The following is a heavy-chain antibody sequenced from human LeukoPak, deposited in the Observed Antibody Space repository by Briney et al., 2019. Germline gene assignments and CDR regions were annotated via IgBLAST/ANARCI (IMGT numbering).Heavy chain of an antibody. V-gene: IGHV4-34*01. J-gene: IGHJ4*02. Sequence: PSETLSLTCAVYGGSFSGYYWSWIRQPPGKGLEWIGEINHSGSTNYNPSLKSRVTISVDTSKNQFSLKLSSVTAADTAVYYCASYGVVSGSYPPFDYWGQGTLVTVS. D-gene: IGHD1-26*01. CDR1: GGSFSGYY. CDR2: INHSGST. CDR3: ASYGVVSGSYPPFDY.